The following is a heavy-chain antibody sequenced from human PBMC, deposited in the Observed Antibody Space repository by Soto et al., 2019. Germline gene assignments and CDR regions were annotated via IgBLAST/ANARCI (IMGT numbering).Heavy chain of an antibody. Sequence: QVQLVQSGAEVKKPGASVKVSCKASGYTFTSYYMHWVRQAPGQGLEWMGIINPSGGSTSYAQKLQGRVTMTRDTSTSTVYMELSSLRSDVTAVYYCARSSLASAPSVWFDPWGQGTLVTVSS. CDR2: INPSGGST. CDR3: ARSSLASAPSVWFDP. CDR1: GYTFTSYY. V-gene: IGHV1-46*01. J-gene: IGHJ5*02. D-gene: IGHD2-2*01.